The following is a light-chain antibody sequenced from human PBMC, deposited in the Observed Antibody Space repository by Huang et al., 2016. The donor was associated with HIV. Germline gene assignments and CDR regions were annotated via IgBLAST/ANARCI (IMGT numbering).Light chain of an antibody. CDR3: QQRSTWIT. CDR1: HHIGSS. CDR2: DEF. V-gene: IGKV3-11*01. Sequence: DIVLTQSPDTLSLSPGQRASLFCRASHHIGSSLAWYQHKPGQAPRLLIYDEFNRATDIAARFSGSGSGTDFTLTISSLKVEDFAFYYCQQRSTWITFGQGTRLE. J-gene: IGKJ5*01.